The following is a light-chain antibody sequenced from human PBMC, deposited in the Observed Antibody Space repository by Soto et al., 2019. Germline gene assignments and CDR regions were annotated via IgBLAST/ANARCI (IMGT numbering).Light chain of an antibody. CDR2: EVS. CDR3: SSYAGSNNFRV. Sequence: QSVLTQPPSASGSPGQSVTISCTGTSSDVGGYNYVSWYQQHPGKAPKLMIYEVSKRPSGVPDRFSGSKSGNTASLTVSALQAEDEADYYCSSYAGSNNFRVFGPVTMVTV. CDR1: SSDVGGYNY. J-gene: IGLJ1*01. V-gene: IGLV2-8*01.